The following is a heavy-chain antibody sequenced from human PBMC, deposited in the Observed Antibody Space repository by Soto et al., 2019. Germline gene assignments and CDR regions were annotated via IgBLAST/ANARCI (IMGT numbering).Heavy chain of an antibody. V-gene: IGHV4-30-2*05. D-gene: IGHD1-26*01. CDR1: GGSISRRDYS. CDR2: IYHSGST. Sequence: SETLSLTCSVSGGSISRRDYSWSWIRQQPGKGLEWIGYIYHSGSTRYNPSLRSRVTISVDTSKNQFSLKLSSVTAADTAVYYCARLGGSYAVTHFDYWGQGTLVTGS. CDR3: ARLGGSYAVTHFDY. J-gene: IGHJ4*02.